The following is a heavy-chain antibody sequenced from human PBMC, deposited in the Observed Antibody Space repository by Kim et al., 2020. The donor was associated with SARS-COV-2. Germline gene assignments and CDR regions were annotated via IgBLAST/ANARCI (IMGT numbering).Heavy chain of an antibody. CDR1: GGTFSSYA. J-gene: IGHJ5*02. V-gene: IGHV1-69*04. Sequence: SVKVSCKASGGTFSSYAISWVRQAPGQGLEWMGRIIPILGIANYAQKFQGRVTITADKSTSTAYMELSSLRSEDTAVYYCARDKMGRNWNYGNWFDPWGQGTLVTVSS. D-gene: IGHD1-7*01. CDR3: ARDKMGRNWNYGNWFDP. CDR2: IIPILGIA.